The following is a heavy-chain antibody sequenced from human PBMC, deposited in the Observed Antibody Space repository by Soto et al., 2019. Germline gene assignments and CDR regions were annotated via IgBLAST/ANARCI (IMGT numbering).Heavy chain of an antibody. CDR1: GYTFTSYA. V-gene: IGHV1-3*01. CDR3: ARAPAPVTVVAATPGFDY. D-gene: IGHD2-15*01. J-gene: IGHJ4*02. Sequence: GASVKVSCKASGYTFTSYAMHWVRQAPGQRLEWMGWINAGNGNTKYSQKFQGRVTITRDTSASTAYMELSSLRSEDTAVYYCARAPAPVTVVAATPGFDYWGQGTLVTVSS. CDR2: INAGNGNT.